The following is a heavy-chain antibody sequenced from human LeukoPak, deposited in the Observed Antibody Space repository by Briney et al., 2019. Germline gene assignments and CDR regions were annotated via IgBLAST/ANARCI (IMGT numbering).Heavy chain of an antibody. CDR2: IHYTGST. J-gene: IGHJ3*02. CDR3: ARDLLHRGYAFDI. V-gene: IGHV4-39*02. Sequence: SETLSLTCTVDSISTNGYYWGWIRQPPGKGLEWIGSIHYTGSTYYNPSLESRVTVSVDTSKNQFSLKLSSVTAADTAVYYCARDLLHRGYAFDIWGQGTMVTVSS. CDR1: SISTNGYY. D-gene: IGHD5-12*01.